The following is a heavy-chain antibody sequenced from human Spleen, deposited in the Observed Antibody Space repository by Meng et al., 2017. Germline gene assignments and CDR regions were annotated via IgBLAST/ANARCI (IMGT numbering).Heavy chain of an antibody. V-gene: IGHV1-2*02. J-gene: IGHJ4*02. CDR3: ARDEDISAAGKLFGDY. CDR2: INPKSGDT. CDR1: RSIFSNYV. D-gene: IGHD6-13*01. Sequence: ASVKVSCKAPRSIFSNYVVGWVRQAPGQGLEWMGGINPKSGDTHYAQRFQGRVTMTGDTSISTAYMELSGLRSDDTAMYYCARDEDISAAGKLFGDYWGQGTLVTVSS.